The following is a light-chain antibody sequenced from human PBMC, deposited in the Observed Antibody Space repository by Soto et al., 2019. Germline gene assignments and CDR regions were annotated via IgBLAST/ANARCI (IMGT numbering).Light chain of an antibody. J-gene: IGLJ1*01. CDR2: EVT. CDR1: SSDVGGYKF. CDR3: SSYTSSASLV. V-gene: IGLV2-14*01. Sequence: QSALTQPASVSGSPGQSITISCTGSSSDVGGYKFVSWYQQHPGKAPKLIIFEVTSRPSGVSNRFSGSKSGNTASLTISGLQAEDEADYYCSSYTSSASLVFGTGTKVT.